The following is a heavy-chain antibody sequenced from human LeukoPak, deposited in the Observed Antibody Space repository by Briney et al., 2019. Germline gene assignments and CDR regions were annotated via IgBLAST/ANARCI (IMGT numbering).Heavy chain of an antibody. CDR3: ARQFGTYYYDSSGYSPLDAFDI. J-gene: IGHJ3*02. Sequence: HGESLKISCKGSGYSFTSYWIGWVRQMPGKGLEWMGIIYPGDSDTRYSPSFQGQVTISADKSISTAYLQWSSLKASDTAMYYCARQFGTYYYDSSGYSPLDAFDIWGQGTMVTVSS. V-gene: IGHV5-51*01. CDR1: GYSFTSYW. CDR2: IYPGDSDT. D-gene: IGHD3-22*01.